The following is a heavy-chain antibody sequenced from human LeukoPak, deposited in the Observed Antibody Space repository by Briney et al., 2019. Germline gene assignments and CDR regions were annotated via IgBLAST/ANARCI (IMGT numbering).Heavy chain of an antibody. CDR1: RFTVSSNY. CDR3: VRLAGYYYGSGSAWRYYFDY. D-gene: IGHD3-10*01. Sequence: GGSLRLSCAASRFTVSSNYMSWVRQAPGKGLEWVSGINWNGGSTGYADSVKGRFTISRDNAKNSLYLQMNSLRAEDTALYYCVRLAGYYYGSGSAWRYYFDYWGQGTLVTVSS. V-gene: IGHV3-20*04. CDR2: INWNGGST. J-gene: IGHJ4*02.